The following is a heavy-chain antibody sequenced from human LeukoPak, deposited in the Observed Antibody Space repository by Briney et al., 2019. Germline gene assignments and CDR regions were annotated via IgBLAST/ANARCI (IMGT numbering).Heavy chain of an antibody. D-gene: IGHD3-22*01. CDR1: GGSLSGYY. Sequence: SETLSLTCAVYGGSLSGYYWSWIRQPPGKGLEWIGEINHSGSTNYNPSLKSRVTISVDTSKNPFSLKLSSVTAADTAVYYCARGPYYYDSSGYSFSLDYWGQGTLVTVSS. CDR2: INHSGST. J-gene: IGHJ4*02. CDR3: ARGPYYYDSSGYSFSLDY. V-gene: IGHV4-34*01.